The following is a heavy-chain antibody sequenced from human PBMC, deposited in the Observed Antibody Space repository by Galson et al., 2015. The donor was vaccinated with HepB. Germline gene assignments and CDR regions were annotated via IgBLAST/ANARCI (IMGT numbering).Heavy chain of an antibody. Sequence: SLRLSCAASGLTFSGSAMHWVRQASGKGLEWVCRIGSKAHSYATAYTASVKGRFTISRDDSKNTAYLQMNSLKTEDTAVYYCTRLGDLSGYSSRWGQGTLVTVSS. CDR3: TRLGDLSGYSSR. CDR2: IGSKAHSYAT. J-gene: IGHJ4*02. CDR1: GLTFSGSA. D-gene: IGHD6-13*01. V-gene: IGHV3-73*01.